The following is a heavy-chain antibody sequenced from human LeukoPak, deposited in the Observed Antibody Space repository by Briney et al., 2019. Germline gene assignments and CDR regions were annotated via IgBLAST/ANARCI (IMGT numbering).Heavy chain of an antibody. CDR2: ISAYNGNT. Sequence: ASVKVSCKASGYTFTSYDINWVRQAPGHGLEWMGWISAYNGNTNYAQKLQGRVTMTTDTSTSTAYMELRSLRSDDTAVYYCARAPKEDSSGIDYWGQGTLVTVSS. V-gene: IGHV1-18*01. D-gene: IGHD6-19*01. J-gene: IGHJ4*02. CDR1: GYTFTSYD. CDR3: ARAPKEDSSGIDY.